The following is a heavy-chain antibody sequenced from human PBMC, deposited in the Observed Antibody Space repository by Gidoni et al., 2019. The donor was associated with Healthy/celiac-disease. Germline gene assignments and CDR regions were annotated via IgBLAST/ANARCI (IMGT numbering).Heavy chain of an antibody. V-gene: IGHV1-2*06. CDR1: GYTFTGYY. Sequence: QVQLVQSGAEVKKPGASVKVSCKASGYTFTGYYMHWVRQAHGQGLEWMGRINTNSGGTNEAQKFQGRVTMTRDTSISTAYMELSRLRSDDTAVYYCARARVLAAAGTWDWFDPWGQGTLVTVSS. CDR2: INTNSGGT. J-gene: IGHJ5*02. D-gene: IGHD6-13*01. CDR3: ARARVLAAAGTWDWFDP.